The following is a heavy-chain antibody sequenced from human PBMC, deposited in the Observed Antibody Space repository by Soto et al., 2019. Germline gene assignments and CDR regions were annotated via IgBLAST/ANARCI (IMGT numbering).Heavy chain of an antibody. CDR2: IFPSDPDT. CDR1: GYIFTSYW. D-gene: IGHD3-22*01. CDR3: ARKDKSGYFNWFDP. V-gene: IGHV5-51*01. J-gene: IGHJ5*02. Sequence: PGESLKISCRTSGYIFTSYWIAWVRQMPGKGLEWMGIIFPSDPDTRYSPSFQGQVTISADRSTSTVFLQWASLKASDTAVYFCARKDKSGYFNWFDPWGQGTLVTVSS.